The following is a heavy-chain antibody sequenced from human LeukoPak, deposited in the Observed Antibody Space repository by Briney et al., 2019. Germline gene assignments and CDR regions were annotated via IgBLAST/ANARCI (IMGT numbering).Heavy chain of an antibody. CDR3: ARNHLGLGL. CDR1: GYTFTTYE. Sequence: GALVKVSCKASGYTFTTYEIIWVRQAPGQGLEWMGWINTRNGNANYAHQLQGRVTMTTDTSTSTSYMELASLRFDDTAIYYCARNHLGLGLWGQGTLVTVSS. D-gene: IGHD3-16*01. V-gene: IGHV1-18*01. J-gene: IGHJ4*02. CDR2: INTRNGNA.